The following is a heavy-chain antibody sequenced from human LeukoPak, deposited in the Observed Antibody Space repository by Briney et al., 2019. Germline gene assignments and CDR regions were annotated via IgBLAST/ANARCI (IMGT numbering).Heavy chain of an antibody. Sequence: ASVKVSCKASGYTFTGYYMHWVRQAPGQGLEWIGRINPNSGGTNYAQKFQGRVTMTRDTSISTAYMELSRLRSDDTAVYYCPRDGTYYYASSGYCFWGQGTLVTVSS. D-gene: IGHD3-22*01. J-gene: IGHJ4*02. CDR1: GYTFTGYY. CDR2: INPNSGGT. V-gene: IGHV1-2*06. CDR3: PRDGTYYYASSGYCF.